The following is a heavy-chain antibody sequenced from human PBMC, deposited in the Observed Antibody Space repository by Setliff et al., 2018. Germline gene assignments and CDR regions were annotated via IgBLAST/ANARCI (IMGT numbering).Heavy chain of an antibody. Sequence: ASVKVSCKASGYTFTSHYMHWVRQAPGLGLEWMGTINPSSGRTSYAQKFRGRVTMTRDTSTSTVYMDMSSLRSVDTAVYYCARDVFPYHYEGAFDIWGQGTMVTVSS. D-gene: IGHD3-22*01. J-gene: IGHJ3*02. CDR2: INPSSGRT. CDR1: GYTFTSHY. V-gene: IGHV1-46*01. CDR3: ARDVFPYHYEGAFDI.